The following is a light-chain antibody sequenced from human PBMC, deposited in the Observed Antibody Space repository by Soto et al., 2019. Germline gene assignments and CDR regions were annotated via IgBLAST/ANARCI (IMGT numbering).Light chain of an antibody. CDR1: QSLLHSNGYNY. J-gene: IGKJ2*01. Sequence: DIVMTQSPLSLSVTPGEPASISCRSSQSLLHSNGYNYLDWYLQKPGQSPQLLIYLGSNRSSGVPDRFSGSGSGTDFTLKISRVEAEDVGVYYCMQALQTLRYTFGQGTKLEIK. CDR3: MQALQTLRYT. V-gene: IGKV2-28*01. CDR2: LGS.